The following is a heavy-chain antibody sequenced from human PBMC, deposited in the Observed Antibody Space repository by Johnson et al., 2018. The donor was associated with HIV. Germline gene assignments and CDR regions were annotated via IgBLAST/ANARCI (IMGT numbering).Heavy chain of an antibody. CDR3: ASLSGSGSYSGASAFDI. J-gene: IGHJ3*02. D-gene: IGHD1-26*01. CDR1: GFTFSSYA. CDR2: ISYDGSNK. V-gene: IGHV3-30-3*01. Sequence: VQLVESGGGVVQPGRSLRLSCAASGFTFSSYAMHWVRQAPGKGLEWVAVISYDGSNKYYADSVKGRFTISRDNAKYSLYLQMNSLRAEDTAVYYCASLSGSGSYSGASAFDIWGQGTMVTVSS.